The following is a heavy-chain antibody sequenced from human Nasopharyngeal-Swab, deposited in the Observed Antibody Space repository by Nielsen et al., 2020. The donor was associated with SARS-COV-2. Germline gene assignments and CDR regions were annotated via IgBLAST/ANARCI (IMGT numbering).Heavy chain of an antibody. CDR2: IIPIFGTA. Sequence: SVKVSCKASGGTFSSYAISWVRQAPGQGLEWMGGIIPIFGTANYAQKFQGRVTITADESTSTAYMELSSLRSEDTAVYYCARGTSIAVPEPPYYYGMDVWGQGTTVTVSS. CDR3: ARGTSIAVPEPPYYYGMDV. D-gene: IGHD6-19*01. V-gene: IGHV1-69*13. J-gene: IGHJ6*02. CDR1: GGTFSSYA.